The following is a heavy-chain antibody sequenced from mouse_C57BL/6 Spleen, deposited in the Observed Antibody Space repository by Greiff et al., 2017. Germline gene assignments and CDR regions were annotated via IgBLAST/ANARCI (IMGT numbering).Heavy chain of an antibody. Sequence: QVQLQQSGAELVKPGASVKLSCKASGYTFTEYTIHWVKQRSGQGLEWIGWFYPGSGSIKYNEKFKDKATLTADKYSSTVYMELSRLTSEDSAVYFCARHEGAYYSSYYYAMDYWGQGTSVTVSS. CDR1: GYTFTEYT. CDR2: FYPGSGSI. J-gene: IGHJ4*01. V-gene: IGHV1-62-2*01. D-gene: IGHD2-12*01. CDR3: ARHEGAYYSSYYYAMDY.